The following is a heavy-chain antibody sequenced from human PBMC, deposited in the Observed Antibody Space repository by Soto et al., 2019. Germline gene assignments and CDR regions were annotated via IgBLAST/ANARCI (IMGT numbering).Heavy chain of an antibody. V-gene: IGHV4-39*01. D-gene: IGHD6-13*01. CDR1: GGSISSSSYY. Sequence: SETLSLTCTVSGGSISSSSYYWGWIRQPPGKGLEWIGSIYYSGSTYYNPSPKSRVTISVDTSKNQFSLKLSSVTAADTAVYYCARQPQQLVSWFDPWGQGTQVTVSS. CDR3: ARQPQQLVSWFDP. J-gene: IGHJ5*02. CDR2: IYYSGST.